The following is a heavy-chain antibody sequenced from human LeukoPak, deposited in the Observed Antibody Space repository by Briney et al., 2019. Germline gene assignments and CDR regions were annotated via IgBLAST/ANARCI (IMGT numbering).Heavy chain of an antibody. Sequence: PSETLSLTCAVSSYSISSGYYWGWIRQSPGKGLEWITSIYHSENTYYNPSLKSRVTISVDTSKNQFSLRLSSVTAADTAVYFCARGLWFGEYYFDYWGQGALVTVSS. CDR3: ARGLWFGEYYFDY. CDR2: IYHSENT. V-gene: IGHV4-38-2*01. CDR1: SYSISSGYY. J-gene: IGHJ4*02. D-gene: IGHD3-10*01.